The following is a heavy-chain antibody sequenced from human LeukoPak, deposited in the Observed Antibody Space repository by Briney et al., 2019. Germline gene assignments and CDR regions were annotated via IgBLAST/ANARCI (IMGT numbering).Heavy chain of an antibody. J-gene: IGHJ4*02. Sequence: SETLSLTCTVSGGSINSGGYYWSWIRQHPGKGLEWIGYIYYSGSTYYNPSLKSRVTISVDTSKKQFSLKLSSATAADTAVYYCARGDRLGRDYWGQGTLVTVSS. D-gene: IGHD3-9*01. V-gene: IGHV4-31*03. CDR3: ARGDRLGRDY. CDR2: IYYSGST. CDR1: GGSINSGGYY.